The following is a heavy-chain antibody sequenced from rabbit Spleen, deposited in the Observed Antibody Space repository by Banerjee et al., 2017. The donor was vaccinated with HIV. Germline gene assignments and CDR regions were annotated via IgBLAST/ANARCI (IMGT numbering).Heavy chain of an antibody. V-gene: IGHV1S40*01. CDR2: IAGSSRGFT. CDR1: GFSFSSNDY. CDR3: VRDTGSSFSSYGMDL. J-gene: IGHJ6*01. D-gene: IGHD8-1*01. Sequence: QSLEESGGDLVKPVASLTLTCTASGFSFSSNDYICWVRQAPGKGLEWISCIAGSSRGFTYSATWAKGRFTCSKTSSTTVTLQMTSLTVADTATYFCVRDTGSSFSSYGMDLWGPGTLVTVS.